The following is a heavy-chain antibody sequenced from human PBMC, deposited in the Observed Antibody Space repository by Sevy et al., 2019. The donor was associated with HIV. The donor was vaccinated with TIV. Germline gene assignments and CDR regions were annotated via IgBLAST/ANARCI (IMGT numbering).Heavy chain of an antibody. D-gene: IGHD3-10*01. CDR1: GFSLSTSGVG. CDR3: AHRRMVRGVITAPFDY. Sequence: SGPTLVNPTQTLTLTCTFSGFSLSTSGVGVGWIRQPPGKALEWLALIYWDDDTRDSPSLKSRLNITKDTSTNQVVLTITNMDPVDTATYFCAHRRMVRGVITAPFDYWGQGTLVTVSS. J-gene: IGHJ4*02. V-gene: IGHV2-5*02. CDR2: IYWDDDT.